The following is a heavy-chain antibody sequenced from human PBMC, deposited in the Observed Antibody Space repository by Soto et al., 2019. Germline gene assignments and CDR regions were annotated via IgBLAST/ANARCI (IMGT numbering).Heavy chain of an antibody. CDR2: IYHSGST. CDR1: GGSISGGGYS. J-gene: IGHJ6*02. Sequence: SETLSLTCAVSGGSISGGGYSWSWIRQPPGKGLEWIGYIYHSGSTYYNPSLKSRVTISVDRSKNQFSLKLSSVTAADTAVYYCARDRAAVAGSYYYYGMDVWGQGTTVTVSS. D-gene: IGHD6-19*01. CDR3: ARDRAAVAGSYYYYGMDV. V-gene: IGHV4-30-2*01.